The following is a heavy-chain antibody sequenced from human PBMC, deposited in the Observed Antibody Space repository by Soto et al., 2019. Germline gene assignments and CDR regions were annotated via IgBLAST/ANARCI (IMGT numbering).Heavy chain of an antibody. D-gene: IGHD4-17*01. CDR1: GGSISRYY. J-gene: IGHJ4*02. V-gene: IGHV4-59*08. Sequence: QVQLQESGPGLVKHSETLSLTCTVSGGSISRYYWSWIRQPPGKGLEWIGYIYYSGSTNYNPSLKSRVNISVGTSKNQVSLKLSSVTAADTAVYYCARRYGGHFDYWGQGTLVTVSS. CDR3: ARRYGGHFDY. CDR2: IYYSGST.